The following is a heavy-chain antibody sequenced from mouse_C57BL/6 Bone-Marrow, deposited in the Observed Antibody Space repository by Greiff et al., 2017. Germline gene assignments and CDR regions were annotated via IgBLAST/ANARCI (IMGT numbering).Heavy chain of an antibody. CDR2: ILPGSGST. Sequence: VQLQESGAELMKPGASVKLSCKATGYTFTGYWIEWVKQRPGHGLEWIGEILPGSGSTNYNEKFKGQATFTADTSSNTAYMQLRSLTTEDAAIYYSARARIHYYGCNYLDYWGQGTTLTVSS. J-gene: IGHJ2*01. V-gene: IGHV1-9*01. D-gene: IGHD1-2*01. CDR1: GYTFTGYW. CDR3: ARARIHYYGCNYLDY.